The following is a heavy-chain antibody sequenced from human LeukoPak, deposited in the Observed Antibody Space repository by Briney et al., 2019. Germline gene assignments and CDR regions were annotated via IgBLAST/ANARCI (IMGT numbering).Heavy chain of an antibody. J-gene: IGHJ3*02. D-gene: IGHD3-9*01. CDR3: ARDYYDILTGYYGDAFDI. V-gene: IGHV3-48*03. Sequence: GGSLRLSCAASRFTFSSYAMNWIRQAPGKGLEWVSYISSSGDTIYYTDSVKGRFTISRDNAKNSLYLQMNSLRAEDTAVYFCARDYYDILTGYYGDAFDIWGQGTMVTVSS. CDR1: RFTFSSYA. CDR2: ISSSGDTI.